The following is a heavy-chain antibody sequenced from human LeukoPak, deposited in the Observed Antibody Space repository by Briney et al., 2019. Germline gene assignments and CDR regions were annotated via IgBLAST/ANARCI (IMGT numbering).Heavy chain of an antibody. Sequence: GASVKLSCTTSGYTFTTYYMHWVRQAPGQGLEWMGIINPSGGSTSYAQRFQGRVTMTRDTSTSTVYMELSSLTSEDTAVYYCASHPQGYSGYLYWGQGTLVTVSS. V-gene: IGHV1-46*01. J-gene: IGHJ4*02. CDR3: ASHPQGYSGYLY. CDR1: GYTFTTYY. CDR2: INPSGGST. D-gene: IGHD5-12*01.